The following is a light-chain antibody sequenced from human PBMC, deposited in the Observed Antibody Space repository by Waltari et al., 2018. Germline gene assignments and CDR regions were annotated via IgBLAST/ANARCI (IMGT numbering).Light chain of an antibody. Sequence: DVVLPQSPLSLPVTIGQPASFSCKSSQSLVHSDGNTHLNWFHQRPGQSPRRLIYRVSNRDPGVPDRFSGGGSGTDFTLKISRVEAEDVGVYYCMQGTHWPYTFGQGTRLDIK. CDR1: QSLVHSDGNTH. V-gene: IGKV2-30*02. CDR2: RVS. CDR3: MQGTHWPYT. J-gene: IGKJ2*01.